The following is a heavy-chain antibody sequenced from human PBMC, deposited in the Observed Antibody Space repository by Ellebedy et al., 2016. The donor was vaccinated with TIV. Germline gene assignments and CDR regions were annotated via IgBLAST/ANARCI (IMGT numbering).Heavy chain of an antibody. CDR3: ARQDGYYYDSSGYFDY. V-gene: IGHV5-51*01. Sequence: GESLKISXKGSGYSFTSYWIGWVRQMPGKGLEWMGIIYPGDSDTRYSPSFQGQVTISADKSISTAYLQWSSLKASDTAMYYCARQDGYYYDSSGYFDYWGQGTLVTVSS. CDR1: GYSFTSYW. J-gene: IGHJ4*02. CDR2: IYPGDSDT. D-gene: IGHD3-22*01.